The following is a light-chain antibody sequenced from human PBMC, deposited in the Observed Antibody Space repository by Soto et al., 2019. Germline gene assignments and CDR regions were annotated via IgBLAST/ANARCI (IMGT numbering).Light chain of an antibody. V-gene: IGLV2-14*01. J-gene: IGLJ2*01. CDR1: ISDIGGYNF. Sequence: QSVLTQPASVSGSPGQSITISCTGTISDIGGYNFISWYQHHPGKAPKLVIYDVNNRPSGISYRFSGSKSGNTASLTISGLQAEDEADYYCRSYSSSHTLDFGGGTKFTVL. CDR2: DVN. CDR3: RSYSSSHTLD.